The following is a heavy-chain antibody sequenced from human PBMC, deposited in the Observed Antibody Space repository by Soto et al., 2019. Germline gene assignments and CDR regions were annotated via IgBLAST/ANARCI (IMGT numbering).Heavy chain of an antibody. V-gene: IGHV3-48*03. CDR1: GFTFSSYE. J-gene: IGHJ4*02. Sequence: PGGSLRLSCAASGFTFSSYEMNWVRQAPGKGLEWVSYISSSGSTIYYADSVKGRFTISRDNAKNSLYLQMNSLRAEDTAVYYGARNSAFDYGRHFDYWGQGTLVTVSS. CDR2: ISSSGSTI. CDR3: ARNSAFDYGRHFDY. D-gene: IGHD4-17*01.